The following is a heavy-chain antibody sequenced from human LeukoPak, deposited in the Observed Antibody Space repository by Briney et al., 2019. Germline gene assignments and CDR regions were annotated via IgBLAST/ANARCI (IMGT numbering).Heavy chain of an antibody. J-gene: IGHJ6*02. CDR2: ISSGSSYI. V-gene: IGHV3-21*01. CDR3: ARDRRSSFFAMDV. Sequence: SGGSLRLSCAASGFTLSDYTMNWVRQAPGKGLEWVSSISSGSSYIYSADSVKGRFTISRDNAKNSLYLQLNSLTAEDTAVYYCARDRRSSFFAMDVWGQGTTVTVSS. CDR1: GFTLSDYT. D-gene: IGHD6-13*01.